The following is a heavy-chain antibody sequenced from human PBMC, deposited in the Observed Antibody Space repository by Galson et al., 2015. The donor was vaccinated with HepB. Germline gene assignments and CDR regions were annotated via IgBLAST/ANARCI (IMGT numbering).Heavy chain of an antibody. Sequence: SLRLSCAASGLIFSNYGMHWVRQAPGKGLEWVALMSYDGKNKYYADSVKGRFTISRDNPKKRLYLQMNSLRAEDTAVYYCAKGGSTWERQADYWGQGILVTVSS. D-gene: IGHD1-26*01. V-gene: IGHV3-30*18. CDR1: GLIFSNYG. CDR2: MSYDGKNK. J-gene: IGHJ4*02. CDR3: AKGGSTWERQADY.